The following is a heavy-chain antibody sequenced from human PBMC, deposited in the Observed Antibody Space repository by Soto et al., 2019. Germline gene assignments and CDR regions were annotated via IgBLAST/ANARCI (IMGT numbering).Heavy chain of an antibody. CDR3: AREAQGAVYFDY. CDR1: GYTFTSYG. CDR2: ISAYNGNT. Sequence: ASVKVSCKASGYTFTSYGISWVRQAPGQGLEWMGWISAYNGNTNYAQKLQGRVTMTTDTSTRPAYMELRSLRSDDTAVYYCAREAQGAVYFDYWGQGTLVTVSS. V-gene: IGHV1-18*01. J-gene: IGHJ4*02. D-gene: IGHD3-16*01.